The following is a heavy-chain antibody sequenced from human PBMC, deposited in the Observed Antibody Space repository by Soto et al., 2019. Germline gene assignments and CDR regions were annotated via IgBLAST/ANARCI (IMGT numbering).Heavy chain of an antibody. CDR3: ARGTLGDIVVVPAASGPDTLRGERYYYYMDV. D-gene: IGHD2-2*01. V-gene: IGHV1-18*01. CDR1: GYTFTSYG. CDR2: ISAYNGDT. Sequence: VASVKVSCKASGYTFTSYGISWVRQAPGQGLEWMGWISAYNGDTNYAQKLQGRVTMTTDTSTSTAYMELRSLRSDDTAVYYCARGTLGDIVVVPAASGPDTLRGERYYYYMDVWGKGTTVTVSS. J-gene: IGHJ6*03.